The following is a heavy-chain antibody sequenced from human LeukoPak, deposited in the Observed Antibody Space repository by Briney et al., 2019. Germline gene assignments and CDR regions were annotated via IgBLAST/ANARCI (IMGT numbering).Heavy chain of an antibody. CDR3: AGSAAYFFDY. CDR2: IYPSGST. CDR1: GGSISSYY. Sequence: SETLSLTCTVSGGSISSYYWSWIRQPPGKGLEWIWYIYPSGSTNYNPSLKSRVTISGDTSKNQFSLRLSSVTAADTAVYYCAGSAAYFFDYWGQGALVTVSS. D-gene: IGHD2-2*01. J-gene: IGHJ4*02. V-gene: IGHV4-4*09.